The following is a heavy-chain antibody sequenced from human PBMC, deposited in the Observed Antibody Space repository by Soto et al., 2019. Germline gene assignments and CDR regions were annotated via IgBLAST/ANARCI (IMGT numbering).Heavy chain of an antibody. Sequence: VGSLRLSCAASGFTFSSYGMHWVRQAPGKGLEWVAVISYDGSNKYYADSVKGRFTISRDNSKNTLYLQMNSLRAEDTAVYYCAKDVVVTPSERYYYYGMDVRGQGTTVTVSS. V-gene: IGHV3-30*18. CDR3: AKDVVVTPSERYYYYGMDV. CDR1: GFTFSSYG. CDR2: ISYDGSNK. D-gene: IGHD2-21*02. J-gene: IGHJ6*02.